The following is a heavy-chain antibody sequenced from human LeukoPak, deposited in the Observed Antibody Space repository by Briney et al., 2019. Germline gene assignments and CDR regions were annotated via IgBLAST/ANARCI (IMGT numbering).Heavy chain of an antibody. V-gene: IGHV3-9*01. CDR1: GFTFDDYA. CDR3: AKRHYNWFDS. CDR2: ISWNSGSI. Sequence: PGRSLRLSCAASGFTFDDYAMHWVRQAPGKGLEWVSGISWNSGSIGYADSVKGRFTISRDNAKNSLYLQMNSLRAEDTALYHCAKRHYNWFDSWGQGTLVTVSS. J-gene: IGHJ5*01.